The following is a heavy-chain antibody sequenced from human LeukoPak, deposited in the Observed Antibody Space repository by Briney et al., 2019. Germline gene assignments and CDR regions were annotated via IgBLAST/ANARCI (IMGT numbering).Heavy chain of an antibody. D-gene: IGHD6-13*01. CDR2: IYYSGST. CDR3: AREPSRGSSWYKMAFDI. Sequence: PSETLSLTCTVSGGSISSYYWSWIRQPPGKGLEWIGYIYYSGSTNYNPSLKSRVTISVDTSKNQFSLKLSSVTAADTAVYYCAREPSRGSSWYKMAFDIWGQGTMVTVSS. J-gene: IGHJ3*02. CDR1: GGSISSYY. V-gene: IGHV4-59*12.